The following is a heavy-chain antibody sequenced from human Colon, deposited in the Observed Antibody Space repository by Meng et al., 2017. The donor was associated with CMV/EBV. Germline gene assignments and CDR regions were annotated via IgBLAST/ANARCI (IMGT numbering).Heavy chain of an antibody. CDR3: ARENSTSTGGFDV. D-gene: IGHD3-9*01. Sequence: LRLSCAVSGASINSGDYYWAWIRQSPGKGLEWLGYIHHSGNSFYNPSLKSRLSISVDTPNKRFSLNLRSVTAADTAVYYCARENSTSTGGFDVWGQGTLVTVSS. J-gene: IGHJ4*02. CDR1: GASINSGDYY. V-gene: IGHV4-30-4*08. CDR2: IHHSGNS.